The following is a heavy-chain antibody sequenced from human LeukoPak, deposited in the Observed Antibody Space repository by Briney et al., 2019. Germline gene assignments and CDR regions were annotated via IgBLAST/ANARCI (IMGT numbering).Heavy chain of an antibody. CDR3: ARLLLSRTFDY. CDR1: GFTFSSYW. Sequence: GGSLSLSCAASGFTFSSYWMSWVRQAPGKGLEWVANIKEDGSEKYYVDSLKGRFTISRDNAKNSLFLQMNSLRAEDTAVYYCARLLLSRTFDYWGQGDLVTVSS. J-gene: IGHJ4*02. CDR2: IKEDGSEK. V-gene: IGHV3-7*01. D-gene: IGHD3-10*01.